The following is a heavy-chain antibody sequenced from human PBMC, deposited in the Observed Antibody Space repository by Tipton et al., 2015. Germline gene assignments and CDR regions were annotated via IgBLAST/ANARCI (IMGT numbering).Heavy chain of an antibody. J-gene: IGHJ4*02. D-gene: IGHD6-6*01. CDR1: SDSITKYY. CDR2: IQFSGST. CDR3: AREAYSSSGLIFDY. V-gene: IGHV4-59*01. Sequence: TLSLTCSVSSDSITKYYWSWLRQPPGKELEWIGYIQFSGSTNYNPSLKSRVTISVDTSKTQFSLKMSSVTASDTAVYYCAREAYSSSGLIFDYWGQGTLVTVSS.